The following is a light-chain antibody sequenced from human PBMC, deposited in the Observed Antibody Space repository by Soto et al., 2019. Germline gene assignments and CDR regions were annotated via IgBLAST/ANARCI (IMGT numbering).Light chain of an antibody. V-gene: IGKV1-5*01. J-gene: IGKJ1*01. CDR2: AAS. Sequence: DIPMTQSPSTLSASVGDRVTITCRASQSISSWLAWYQQKPGKAPKLLIYAASTLQSGVPSRFSGSGSGTEFTLTISSLQPDDFATYYCQQYNSYSEAFGQGTKVDIK. CDR1: QSISSW. CDR3: QQYNSYSEA.